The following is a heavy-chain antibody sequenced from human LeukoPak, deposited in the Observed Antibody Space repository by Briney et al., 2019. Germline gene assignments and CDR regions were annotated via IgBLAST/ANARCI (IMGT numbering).Heavy chain of an antibody. D-gene: IGHD2-21*02. CDR2: IFTSGST. CDR3: ARARRYCDGDCSSGVYWYFDL. CDR1: GMSISSYY. Sequence: SETLSLTCSVSGMSISSYYWTWIRQPAGKGLEWIGRIFTSGSTSYNPSLTSRVTMSVDTSKNQFSLTLTSVTAADTAAYYCARARRYCDGDCSSGVYWYFDLWGRGTLVTVSS. J-gene: IGHJ2*01. V-gene: IGHV4-4*07.